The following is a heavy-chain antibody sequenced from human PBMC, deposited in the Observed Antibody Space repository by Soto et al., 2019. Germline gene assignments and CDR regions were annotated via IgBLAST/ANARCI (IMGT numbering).Heavy chain of an antibody. J-gene: IGHJ4*02. CDR1: GFTFSSYS. CDR2: IFSSDSSA. Sequence: PGESLKISCKASGFTFSSYSLGWVRHMPGKGLQWMGNIFSSDSSAKYSPSFVGQVTISVDRSINTAYLQWSSLKASDTPIYYCGTWRGSSWFDYWGPGTLVTVSS. V-gene: IGHV5-51*01. D-gene: IGHD2-2*01. CDR3: GTWRGSSWFDY.